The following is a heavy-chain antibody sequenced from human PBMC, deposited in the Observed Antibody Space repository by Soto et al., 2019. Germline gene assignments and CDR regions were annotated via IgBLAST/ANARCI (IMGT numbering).Heavy chain of an antibody. CDR1: GFTMSTYS. CDR3: SKWFGYGDL. D-gene: IGHD3-10*01. V-gene: IGHV3-23*01. J-gene: IGHJ4*02. CDR2: ISVTPGIT. Sequence: EMQLLESGGGLVQPGGSLRLSCAASGFTMSTYSVTWVRQAPGKGLEWVSGISVTPGITFYADSVKGRFTISRDSSNNAVYLQMNSLRAEDTAMYFCSKWFGYGDLWGQGTLVTVSS.